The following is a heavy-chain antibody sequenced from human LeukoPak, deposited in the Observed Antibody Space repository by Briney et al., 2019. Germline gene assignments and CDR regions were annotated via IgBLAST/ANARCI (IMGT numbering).Heavy chain of an antibody. Sequence: GGSLRLSCAAYGFTFSSYAMSWVRQAPGKGLEWVSAISGSGGSTYYADSVKGRFTISRDNSKNTLYLQMNSLRAEDTAVYYCAKMTTVTTHFDYWGQGTLVTVSS. CDR2: ISGSGGST. V-gene: IGHV3-23*01. CDR1: GFTFSSYA. J-gene: IGHJ4*02. CDR3: AKMTTVTTHFDY. D-gene: IGHD4-17*01.